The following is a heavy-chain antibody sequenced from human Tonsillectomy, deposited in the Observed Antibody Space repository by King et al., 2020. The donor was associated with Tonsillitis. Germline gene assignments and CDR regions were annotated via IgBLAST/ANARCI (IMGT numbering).Heavy chain of an antibody. CDR3: AHVPSCAYGRGVDY. Sequence: VQLVESGGGVVQPGRSLRLSCAASGFTFSSYGMHWVRQAPGKGLEWVTAISYDGSNKDYADSVKGRFTISRDNSKNTLFLQMNSLRAEDTAVYYCAHVPSCAYGRGVDYWGQGTLVTVSS. J-gene: IGHJ4*02. D-gene: IGHD4-17*01. CDR2: ISYDGSNK. V-gene: IGHV3-33*05. CDR1: GFTFSSYG.